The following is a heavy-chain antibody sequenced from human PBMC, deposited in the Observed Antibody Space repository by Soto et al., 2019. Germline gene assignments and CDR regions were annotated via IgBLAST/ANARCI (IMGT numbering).Heavy chain of an antibody. CDR3: AKHRNSGSYSWYFDY. CDR2: IGGRGTT. J-gene: IGHJ4*02. D-gene: IGHD2-21*01. CDR1: GFTFSSYT. Sequence: GGSLRLSCAASGFTFSSYTMTWVRQAPGKGLEWVSAIGGRGTTYYADSVKGRFTISRDNSKNTLLLQMDSLRVEDTAVYYCAKHRNSGSYSWYFDYWGRGTLVTVSS. V-gene: IGHV3-23*01.